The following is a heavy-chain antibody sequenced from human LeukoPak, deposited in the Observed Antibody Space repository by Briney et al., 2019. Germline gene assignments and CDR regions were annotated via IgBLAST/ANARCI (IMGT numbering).Heavy chain of an antibody. D-gene: IGHD6-13*01. Sequence: GESLKISCKGSGYSFTSYWIGWARQMPGKGLEWMGIIYPGDSDTRYSPSFQGRVTISADKSISTAYLQWSSLKASDTAMYYCARLIIAAASDAFDIWGQGTMVTVSS. CDR2: IYPGDSDT. J-gene: IGHJ3*02. CDR1: GYSFTSYW. V-gene: IGHV5-51*01. CDR3: ARLIIAAASDAFDI.